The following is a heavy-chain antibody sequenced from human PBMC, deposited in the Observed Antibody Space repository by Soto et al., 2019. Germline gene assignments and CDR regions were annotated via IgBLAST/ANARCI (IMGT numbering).Heavy chain of an antibody. J-gene: IGHJ6*02. CDR1: GYTFDRYY. CDR2: ISPTDAFT. D-gene: IGHD3-3*01. V-gene: IGHV1-46*02. Sequence: ASVKVSCKAPGYTFDRYYMHWVRQAPGQGLEWMGVISPTDAFTSYAQQFQGRVTMTRDTSTSTLYMELSSLRSEDTAVYYCTRGSFLEWSCMDVWGQGTTVTVSS. CDR3: TRGSFLEWSCMDV.